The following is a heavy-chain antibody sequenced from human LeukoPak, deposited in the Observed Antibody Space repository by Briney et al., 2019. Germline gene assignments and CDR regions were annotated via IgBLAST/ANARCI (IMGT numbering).Heavy chain of an antibody. Sequence: VSGPTLVNPTQSLTLTCTFSGFSLSTRGMCVSWIRQPPEKALERLARIDWDDDKYYSTSLKTRLTISKDSSKNQVVLTMTNMDRVDTATYYCARIRLLDLDAFDMWGQGTMVTLYS. CDR2: IDWDDDK. CDR3: ARIRLLDLDAFDM. D-gene: IGHD2-15*01. J-gene: IGHJ3*02. CDR1: GFSLSTRGMC. V-gene: IGHV2-70*11.